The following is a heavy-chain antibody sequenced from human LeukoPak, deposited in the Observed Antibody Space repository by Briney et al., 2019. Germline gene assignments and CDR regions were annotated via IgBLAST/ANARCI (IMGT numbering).Heavy chain of an antibody. CDR3: AREVAAAAYYGMDV. D-gene: IGHD6-13*01. V-gene: IGHV7-4-1*02. J-gene: IGHJ6*02. Sequence: ASVKVSCKASGGTFSSYAISWARQAPGQGLEWMGWINTNTGNPTYAQGFTGRFVFSLDTSVSTAYLQISSLKAEDTAVYYCAREVAAAAYYGMDVWGQGTTVTVSS. CDR1: GGTFSSYA. CDR2: INTNTGNP.